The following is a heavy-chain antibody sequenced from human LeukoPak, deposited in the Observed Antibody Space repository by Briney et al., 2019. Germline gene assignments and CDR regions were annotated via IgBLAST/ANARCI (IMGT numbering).Heavy chain of an antibody. CDR2: IYTSGST. V-gene: IGHV4-61*02. CDR3: ARHVSVHYSSFDY. Sequence: SQTLSLTCTVSGGSISSGSYYWSWVRQPAGKGLEWIGRIYTSGSTNYNPSLKSRVTISVDTSKNQFSLKLSSVTAADTAVYYCARHVSVHYSSFDYWGRGTLVTVSS. D-gene: IGHD2-15*01. CDR1: GGSISSGSYY. J-gene: IGHJ4*02.